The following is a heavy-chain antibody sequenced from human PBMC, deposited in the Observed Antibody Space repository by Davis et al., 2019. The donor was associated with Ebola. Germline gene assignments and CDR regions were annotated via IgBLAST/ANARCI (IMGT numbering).Heavy chain of an antibody. J-gene: IGHJ6*02. Sequence: ASVKVSCKASGYTFTSYGISWVRQAPGQGLEWMGWISAYNGNTNYAQKFQGRVTITADESTSTAYMELSSLRSEDTAVYYCARDGITIFVDGMDVWGQGTTVTVSS. CDR1: GYTFTSYG. CDR3: ARDGITIFVDGMDV. CDR2: ISAYNGNT. V-gene: IGHV1-18*01. D-gene: IGHD3-3*01.